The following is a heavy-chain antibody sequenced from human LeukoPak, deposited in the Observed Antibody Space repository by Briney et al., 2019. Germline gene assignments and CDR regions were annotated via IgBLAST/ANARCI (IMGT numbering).Heavy chain of an antibody. CDR1: GDSISSSSYY. Sequence: PSETLSHTCTVSGDSISSSSYYWVWLRQPPGKGLEWIATIYYSGSTYYNPSLKSRVTISADTSKNQFSLKLSSVTAADTAMYYCARYWGPYDNSGAYFDYWGQGTLVTVSS. V-gene: IGHV4-39*01. CDR2: IYYSGST. D-gene: IGHD3-22*01. CDR3: ARYWGPYDNSGAYFDY. J-gene: IGHJ4*02.